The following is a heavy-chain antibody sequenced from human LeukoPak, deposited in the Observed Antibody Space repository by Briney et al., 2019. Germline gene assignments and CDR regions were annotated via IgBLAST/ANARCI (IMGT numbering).Heavy chain of an antibody. D-gene: IGHD6-13*01. Sequence: ASVKVSCKACGYTFTSYYIHWVRQAPGQGLEWMGIIGPSSGGTTYAQRFQGRVSMTRDTSTSTVYMELSSLRSEDTAVYYCARGYSSSWRDLFDYWGQGTLVTVSS. CDR1: GYTFTSYY. CDR3: ARGYSSSWRDLFDY. J-gene: IGHJ4*02. V-gene: IGHV1-46*01. CDR2: IGPSSGGT.